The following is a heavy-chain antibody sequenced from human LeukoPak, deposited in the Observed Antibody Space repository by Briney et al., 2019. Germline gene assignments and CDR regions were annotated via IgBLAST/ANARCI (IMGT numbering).Heavy chain of an antibody. CDR2: ISTNTGNP. CDR3: ARDYTLTVGTTTYFQH. Sequence: ASVKVSCKVSGYIFDIYAIIWVRQAPGQGLEFMGWISTNTGNPTYAQDFTGRFVFSLDTSVSTAYLQISSLKAEDTAVYYCARDYTLTVGTTTYFQHWGQGTLVTVSS. V-gene: IGHV7-4-1*02. D-gene: IGHD1-26*01. J-gene: IGHJ1*01. CDR1: GYIFDIYA.